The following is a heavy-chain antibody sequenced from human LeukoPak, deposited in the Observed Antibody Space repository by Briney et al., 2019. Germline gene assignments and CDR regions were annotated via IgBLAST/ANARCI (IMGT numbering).Heavy chain of an antibody. CDR1: GFTFSSYA. J-gene: IGHJ3*02. V-gene: IGHV3-30*04. Sequence: PGGSLRLSCAASGFTFSSYAMSWVRQAPGKGLEWVAVISYDGSNKYYADSVKGRFTISRDNSKNTLYLQMNSLRAEDTAVYYCASRRPNYYDTVDGAFDIWGQGTMVTVSS. D-gene: IGHD3-22*01. CDR2: ISYDGSNK. CDR3: ASRRPNYYDTVDGAFDI.